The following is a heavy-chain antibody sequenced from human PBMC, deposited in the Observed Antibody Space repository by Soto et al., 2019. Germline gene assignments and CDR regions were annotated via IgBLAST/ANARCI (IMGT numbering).Heavy chain of an antibody. J-gene: IGHJ4*02. CDR1: GFTFSSYW. CDR2: INSDGSST. D-gene: IGHD5-18*01. V-gene: IGHV3-74*01. CDR3: ASQLWDQKIDY. Sequence: GGSLRLSCAASGFTFSSYWMHWFRQAPGKGLVWVSRINSDGSSTSYADSVKGRFTISRDNAKNTLYLQMNSLRAEDTAVYYCASQLWDQKIDYWGQGTLVTVSS.